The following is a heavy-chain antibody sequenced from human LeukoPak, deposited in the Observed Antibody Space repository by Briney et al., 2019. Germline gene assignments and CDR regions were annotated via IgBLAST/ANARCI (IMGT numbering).Heavy chain of an antibody. J-gene: IGHJ4*02. V-gene: IGHV4-34*01. CDR3: AARLRKNPFDY. CDR2: INHSGST. D-gene: IGHD1-14*01. Sequence: SETLSLTCAVYGGSFSGYYWSWIRQPPGKGLEWIGEINHSGSTNYNPSLKSRVTISVDTSKNQFFLKLSSVTAADTAVYYCAARLRKNPFDYCGQGTLVTVSS. CDR1: GGSFSGYY.